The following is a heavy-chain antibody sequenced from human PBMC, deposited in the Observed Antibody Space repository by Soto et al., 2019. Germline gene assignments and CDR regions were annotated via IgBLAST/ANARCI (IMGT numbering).Heavy chain of an antibody. J-gene: IGHJ6*02. V-gene: IGHV3-21*01. CDR3: ARDGYDFWSGYYGPPGMDV. CDR2: ISSSSSYI. CDR1: GFTFSSYS. Sequence: GGSLRLSCAASGFTFSSYSMNWVRQDPGKGLEWVSSISSSSSYIYYADSVKGRFTISRDNAKDSLYLQMNSLRAEDTAVYYCARDGYDFWSGYYGPPGMDVWGQGTTVTVSS. D-gene: IGHD3-3*01.